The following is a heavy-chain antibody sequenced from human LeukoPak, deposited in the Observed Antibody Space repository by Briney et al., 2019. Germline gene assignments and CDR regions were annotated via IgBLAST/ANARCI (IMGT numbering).Heavy chain of an antibody. D-gene: IGHD5-12*01. Sequence: GGSLRLSCAASGFTFSSFGMHWVRQAPGKGLEWVAVIWYDASDRYYADSVKGRFTISRDNSKNTLFLQMNSLRDDDTAVYYCARTARFSGYARGGDAFDIWGQGTMVTVSS. V-gene: IGHV3-33*01. CDR3: ARTARFSGYARGGDAFDI. J-gene: IGHJ3*02. CDR1: GFTFSSFG. CDR2: IWYDASDR.